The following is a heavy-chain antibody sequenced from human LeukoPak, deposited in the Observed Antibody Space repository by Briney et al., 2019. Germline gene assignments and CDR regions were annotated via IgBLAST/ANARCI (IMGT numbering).Heavy chain of an antibody. CDR2: IYYSGST. CDR3: ARGGHITIFGVVIIPEDY. CDR1: GGPISSSSYY. Sequence: SETLSLTCTVSGGPISSSSYYWGWIRQPPGKGLEWFGSIYYSGSTYYNPSLKSRVTISVDTSKNQFSLKLSSVTAADTAVYYCARGGHITIFGVVIIPEDYWGQGTLVTVSS. V-gene: IGHV4-39*07. D-gene: IGHD3-3*01. J-gene: IGHJ4*02.